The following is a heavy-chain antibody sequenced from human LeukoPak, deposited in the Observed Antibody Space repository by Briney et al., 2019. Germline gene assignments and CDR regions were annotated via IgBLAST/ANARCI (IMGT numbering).Heavy chain of an antibody. J-gene: IGHJ3*02. CDR3: SRPVPQGGGLEPFDI. Sequence: GGSLRLSCAASGFTFSSDEMSSVRQAPGKGLEWVSYISSSGSTVYYADSVKGRFTISRDNDKNSLYLQMNSLRDEATAVYYFSRPVPQGGGLEPFDIWGQGTMVTVSS. D-gene: IGHD2-15*01. CDR1: GFTFSSDE. CDR2: ISSSGSTV. V-gene: IGHV3-48*03.